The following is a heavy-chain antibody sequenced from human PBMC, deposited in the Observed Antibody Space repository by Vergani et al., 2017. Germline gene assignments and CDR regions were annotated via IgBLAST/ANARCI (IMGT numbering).Heavy chain of an antibody. CDR3: ATFYYDTSGYYRFFDY. D-gene: IGHD3-22*01. CDR2: IIPILGTA. V-gene: IGHV1-69*01. J-gene: IGHJ4*02. Sequence: QVQLVQSGAEVKKPGSSMKVSCKASGGTFSSYPISWLRQAPGQGLKWMGGIIPILGTANYAQNFQGRVTITADESTSTAYMELSSLRSEDTAVYYCATFYYDTSGYYRFFDYWGQGTLVTVSS. CDR1: GGTFSSYP.